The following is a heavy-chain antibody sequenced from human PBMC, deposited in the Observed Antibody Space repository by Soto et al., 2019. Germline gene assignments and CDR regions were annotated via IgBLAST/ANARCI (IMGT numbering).Heavy chain of an antibody. CDR2: ISGSGGST. CDR3: ARDGIGGTVFRGYLDY. CDR1: GFTFSSYA. J-gene: IGHJ4*02. D-gene: IGHD1-7*01. Sequence: PGGSLRLSCAASGFTFSSYAMSWVRQAPGKGLEWVSAISGSGGSTYYADSVKGRFTISRDNSKNTLYLQMNTLGAEDTAVYYCARDGIGGTVFRGYLDYWGRGTVVTVSS. V-gene: IGHV3-23*01.